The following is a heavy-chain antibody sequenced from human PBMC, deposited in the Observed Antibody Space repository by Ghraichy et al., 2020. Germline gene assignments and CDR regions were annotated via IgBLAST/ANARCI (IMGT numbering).Heavy chain of an antibody. CDR1: GFTFSSYS. J-gene: IGHJ6*03. D-gene: IGHD3-10*01. V-gene: IGHV3-48*02. Sequence: GGSLRLSCAASGFTFSSYSMNWVRQAPGKGLEWVSYISSSSSTIYYADSVKGRFTISRDNAKNSLYLQMNSLRDEDTAVYYCARDSRRVWFSRGYYYYYMDVWGKGTTVTVSS. CDR3: ARDSRRVWFSRGYYYYYMDV. CDR2: ISSSSSTI.